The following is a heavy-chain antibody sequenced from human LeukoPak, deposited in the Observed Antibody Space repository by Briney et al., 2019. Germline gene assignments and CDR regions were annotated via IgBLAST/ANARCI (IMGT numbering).Heavy chain of an antibody. CDR1: GFTFDSHA. CDR2: IGGSGTNT. D-gene: IGHD2-8*01. V-gene: IGHV3-23*01. CDR3: AVIGSYGY. Sequence: GGSLRLSCAASGFTFDSHAMSWVRQAPGKGLEWVSAIGGSGTNTYYADSVKGRLTISRDNSKNTVHLQMNSLRAEDTAVYYCAVIGSYGYWGQGTLVTVSS. J-gene: IGHJ4*02.